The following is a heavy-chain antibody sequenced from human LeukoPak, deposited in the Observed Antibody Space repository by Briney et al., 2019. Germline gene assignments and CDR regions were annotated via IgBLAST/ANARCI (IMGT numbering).Heavy chain of an antibody. D-gene: IGHD3-22*01. CDR3: ARDPWGYYDSSGYYSI. Sequence: PSETLSLTCTVSGGSISSYYWSWIRQPPGKGLEWIGYIYYSGSTNYNPSLKSRVTISVDTSKNQFSLKLSSVTAADTAVYYCARDPWGYYDSSGYYSIWGQGTLVTVSS. V-gene: IGHV4-59*01. CDR1: GGSISSYY. J-gene: IGHJ4*02. CDR2: IYYSGST.